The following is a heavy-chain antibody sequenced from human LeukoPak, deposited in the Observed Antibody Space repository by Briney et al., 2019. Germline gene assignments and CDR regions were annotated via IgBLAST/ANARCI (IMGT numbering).Heavy chain of an antibody. Sequence: PSETLSLTCTVSGGSISSGDYYWSWIRQPPGKGLEWIGSIYHSGSTYYNPSLKSRVTISVDTSKNQFSLKLSSVTAADTAVYYCARETFRYSYGSWIDYWGQGTLVTVSS. J-gene: IGHJ4*02. V-gene: IGHV4-39*07. CDR2: IYHSGST. CDR1: GGSISSGDYY. D-gene: IGHD5-18*01. CDR3: ARETFRYSYGSWIDY.